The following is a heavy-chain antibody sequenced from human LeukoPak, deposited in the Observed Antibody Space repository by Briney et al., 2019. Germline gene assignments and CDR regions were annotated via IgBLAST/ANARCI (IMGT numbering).Heavy chain of an antibody. CDR1: RFTFNTYA. CDR3: TPEAFDI. CDR2: ISYDGSNK. V-gene: IGHV3-30*04. Sequence: GGSLRLSCAASRFTFNTYAMNWVRQAPGKGLEWVAVISYDGSNKYYADSVKGRFTISRDNSKNTLYLQMNSLRGEDTAVYYCTPEAFDIWGQGTMVIVSS. J-gene: IGHJ3*02.